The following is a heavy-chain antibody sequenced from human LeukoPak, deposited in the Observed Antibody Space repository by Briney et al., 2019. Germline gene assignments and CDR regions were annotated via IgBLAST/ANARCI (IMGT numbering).Heavy chain of an antibody. V-gene: IGHV3-74*01. D-gene: IGHD5-24*01. CDR3: AKVSRVRMATTAASLDY. Sequence: GGSLRLSCAASGFTFSSTWMNWVRQGPGKGLEWVSRITSDGSSTIYADSVKGRFTISRDNSKNTLYLQMNSLRAEDTAVYYCAKVSRVRMATTAASLDYWGQGTLVTVSS. CDR2: ITSDGSST. CDR1: GFTFSSTW. J-gene: IGHJ4*02.